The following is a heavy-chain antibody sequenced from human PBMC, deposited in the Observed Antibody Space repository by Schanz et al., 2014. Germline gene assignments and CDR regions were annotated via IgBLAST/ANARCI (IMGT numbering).Heavy chain of an antibody. Sequence: QVQLVQSGAEVKKPGASVKLSCKASNYIFTKYYIHCVRQAPGQGLEWMGKINPSSGTTRIAQNFQGRLTVTSDTSTSTVNMELSSLRSEDTAVYYCSRGGFFDSTSFDSWGQGTLVTVSS. CDR1: NYIFTKYY. J-gene: IGHJ4*02. CDR3: SRGGFFDSTSFDS. CDR2: INPSSGTT. D-gene: IGHD2-2*01. V-gene: IGHV1-46*03.